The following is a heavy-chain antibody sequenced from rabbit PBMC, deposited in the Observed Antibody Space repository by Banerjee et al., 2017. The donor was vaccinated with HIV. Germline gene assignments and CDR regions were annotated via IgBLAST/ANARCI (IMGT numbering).Heavy chain of an antibody. CDR3: VRHNSGLRL. Sequence: QSLEESGGDLVKPGASLTLTCTASGADFSSGYWICWVRQAPGKGLEWIGCIDTNSDSTYYASWAKGRFTISRTSTTVDLKMTSLTAADTATYFCVRHNSGLRLWGPGTLVTVS. CDR1: GADFSSGYW. J-gene: IGHJ6*01. D-gene: IGHD4-1*01. V-gene: IGHV1S40*01. CDR2: IDTNSDST.